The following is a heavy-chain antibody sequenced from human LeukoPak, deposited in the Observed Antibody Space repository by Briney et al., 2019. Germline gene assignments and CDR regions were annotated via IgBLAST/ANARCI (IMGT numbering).Heavy chain of an antibody. Sequence: PGGSLRLSCAASGFTFSSYAMSWVRQAPGKGLEWVSALSGGAVGTYHADSVKGRFTISRDDSKNTVYLQMNSLRADDTAVYYCAKGWSSSWLPNSFDHWGQGTLVTVSS. CDR3: AKGWSSSWLPNSFDH. V-gene: IGHV3-23*01. D-gene: IGHD3-9*01. CDR2: LSGGAVGT. CDR1: GFTFSSYA. J-gene: IGHJ4*02.